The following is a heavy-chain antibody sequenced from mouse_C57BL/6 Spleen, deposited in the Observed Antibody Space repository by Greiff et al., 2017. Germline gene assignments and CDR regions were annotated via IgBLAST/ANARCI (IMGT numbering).Heavy chain of an antibody. CDR1: GFTFSSYA. CDR2: ISDGGSYT. J-gene: IGHJ2*01. CDR3: AREAVYYGSSYFDY. D-gene: IGHD1-1*01. Sequence: EVKLMESGGGLVKPGGSLKLSCAASGFTFSSYAMSWVRQTPEKRLEWVATISDGGSYTYYPDNVKGRFTISRDNAKNNLYLQMSLLKSEDTAMYYGAREAVYYGSSYFDYWGQGTTLTVSS. V-gene: IGHV5-4*01.